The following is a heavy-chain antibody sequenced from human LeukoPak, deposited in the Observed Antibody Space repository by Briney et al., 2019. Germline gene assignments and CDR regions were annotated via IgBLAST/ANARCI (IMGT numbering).Heavy chain of an antibody. Sequence: PGGSLRLSCAASGFTFSYYGVHWVRQAPGKGLEWVAFIRYDGNDKFYADSVKGRFTISKDTPRNTLYLQMNSLRTDDTAVYFCAKDLMRDRWFGESWGQGTLVTVSS. CDR3: AKDLMRDRWFGES. CDR2: IRYDGNDK. D-gene: IGHD3-10*01. V-gene: IGHV3-30*02. J-gene: IGHJ5*02. CDR1: GFTFSYYG.